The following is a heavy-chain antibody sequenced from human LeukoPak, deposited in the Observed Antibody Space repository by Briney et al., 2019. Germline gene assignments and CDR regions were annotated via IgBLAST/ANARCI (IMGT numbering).Heavy chain of an antibody. Sequence: PGGSLRLSCAASGFTFSNAWMSWVRQAPGKGLEWVGRIKSKTDGGTTDYAAPVKGRFTISREDSKNTLYLQMNSLKTEDTAVYHCTTDMYYYDSSGYADYWGQGTLVTVSS. V-gene: IGHV3-15*01. J-gene: IGHJ4*02. CDR3: TTDMYYYDSSGYADY. CDR2: IKSKTDGGTT. D-gene: IGHD3-22*01. CDR1: GFTFSNAW.